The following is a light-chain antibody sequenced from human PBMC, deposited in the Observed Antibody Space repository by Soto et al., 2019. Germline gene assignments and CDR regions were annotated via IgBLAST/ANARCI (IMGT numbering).Light chain of an antibody. CDR3: QQYGGSTRT. V-gene: IGKV3-20*01. CDR1: QSVSSY. J-gene: IGKJ1*01. CDR2: GAS. Sequence: EIVLTQSPATLSLSPGERATLSCRASQSVSSYLAWYQQKPGQAPRLLIYGASRRATGIPDRISGSGSGTDFTLTISRVEPEDVAVYYCQQYGGSTRTFGQGTKVDIK.